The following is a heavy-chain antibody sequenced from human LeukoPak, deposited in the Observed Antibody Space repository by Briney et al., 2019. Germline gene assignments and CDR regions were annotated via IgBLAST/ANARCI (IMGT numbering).Heavy chain of an antibody. V-gene: IGHV4-4*07. CDR1: GGSINSYW. D-gene: IGHD3-16*02. J-gene: IGHJ4*02. Sequence: PSETLSLTCSVSGGSINSYWWSWIRQPAGKGLEFIGRIYTTGMTNYNPSLKSPVSMSVDTSKNQFSLELRSVTAADTAVYFCARAGYTISSYRFDYWGQGALVTVSS. CDR3: ARAGYTISSYRFDY. CDR2: IYTTGMT.